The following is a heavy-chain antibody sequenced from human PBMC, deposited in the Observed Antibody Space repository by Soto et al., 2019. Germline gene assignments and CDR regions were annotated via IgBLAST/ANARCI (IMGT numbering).Heavy chain of an antibody. V-gene: IGHV1-18*01. CDR2: ISAYNGNT. J-gene: IGHJ4*02. Sequence: ASAKFSCKASCDTFTSDGFSWLRQAPGQGREWMVWISAYNGNTNYAQKLQGRVTMTTDTSTSTAYIELMSLRADDTAVYYCGRGTRVETGNYWGQGTLVTVSS. CDR1: CDTFTSDG. D-gene: IGHD4-17*01. CDR3: GRGTRVETGNY.